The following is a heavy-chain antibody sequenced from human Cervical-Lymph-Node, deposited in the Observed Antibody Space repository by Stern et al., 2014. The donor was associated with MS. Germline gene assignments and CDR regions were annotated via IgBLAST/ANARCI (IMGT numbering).Heavy chain of an antibody. CDR2: IYLNGDK. Sequence: QVTLRESGPTLVKPTQTLTLTCTFSGFSLNTPGRGVGWIRQPPGKALEWLALIYLNGDKDYRPSLKTRHTISKDTSKKQVVLTMTNMDPVDTATYYCAHSLVAVDEFDFWGQGTLVAVSS. CDR3: AHSLVAVDEFDF. CDR1: GFSLNTPGRG. J-gene: IGHJ4*02. V-gene: IGHV2-5*01. D-gene: IGHD5-12*01.